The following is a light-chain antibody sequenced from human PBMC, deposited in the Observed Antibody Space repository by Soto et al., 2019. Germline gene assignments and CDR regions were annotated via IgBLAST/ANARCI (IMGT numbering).Light chain of an antibody. CDR1: QSLLHSNGNTY. V-gene: IGKV2-28*01. Sequence: DIVMTQSPLSLPVTPGEPASISCRSSQSLLHSNGNTYLDWYLQKAGQSPQLLIYLGSNRVSGVPDRFSGSGSGTDFTLKISRVEAEDVGVYYCMQALHFPLTFGGGTKVEIK. J-gene: IGKJ4*01. CDR3: MQALHFPLT. CDR2: LGS.